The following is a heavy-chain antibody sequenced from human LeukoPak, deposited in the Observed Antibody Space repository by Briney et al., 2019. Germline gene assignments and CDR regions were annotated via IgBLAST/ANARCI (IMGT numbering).Heavy chain of an antibody. J-gene: IGHJ6*02. D-gene: IGHD5-12*01. Sequence: GGSLRLSCAASGFTFSTYDMNWVRQAPRKGLDLVSYISRSSSHIYYSDSMKDRLTTSRDNATSTLYLQMDSLINAEAAVDYCARDRAALARMGGMDVWGQGTTVTVFS. CDR3: ARDRAALARMGGMDV. V-gene: IGHV3-21*01. CDR1: GFTFSTYD. CDR2: ISRSSSHI.